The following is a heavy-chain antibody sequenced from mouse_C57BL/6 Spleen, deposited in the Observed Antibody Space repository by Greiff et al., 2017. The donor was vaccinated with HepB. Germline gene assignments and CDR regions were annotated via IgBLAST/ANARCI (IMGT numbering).Heavy chain of an antibody. CDR1: GYTFTSYW. CDR3: ARIYDYDVG. J-gene: IGHJ3*02. D-gene: IGHD2-4*01. Sequence: QVQLQQPGAELVKPGASVKLSCKASGYTFTSYWMHWVKQRPGQGLEWIGMIHPNSGSTNYNEKFKRKATLTVDKSSSTAYMQLSSLTSEDSAVYYCARIYDYDVGWGQGTLVTVSA. V-gene: IGHV1-64*01. CDR2: IHPNSGST.